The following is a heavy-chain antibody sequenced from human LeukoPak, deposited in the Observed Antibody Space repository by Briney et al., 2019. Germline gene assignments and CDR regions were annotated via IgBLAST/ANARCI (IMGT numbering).Heavy chain of an antibody. CDR2: IYNSANT. CDR3: ARHSRSAYTGYENAFDI. D-gene: IGHD5-12*01. CDR1: GDSISSSSYC. Sequence: SETLSLTCTVSGDSISSSSYCWDWIRQPPGKELEWIGNIYNSANTHYNPSLKTRITMSVDTSKNQFSLKLNSVTAADTGIYYCARHSRSAYTGYENAFDIWGQGTMVTVSS. J-gene: IGHJ3*02. V-gene: IGHV4-39*01.